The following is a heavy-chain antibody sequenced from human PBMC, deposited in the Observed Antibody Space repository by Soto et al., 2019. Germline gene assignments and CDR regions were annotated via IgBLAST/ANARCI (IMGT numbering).Heavy chain of an antibody. CDR2: FYSSGSI. D-gene: IGHD6-19*01. V-gene: IGHV4-31*03. CDR1: GYSITAGGYY. Sequence: PSETLSLTCFVSGYSITAGGYYWSWIRHHPGKGLEWIGSFYSSGSIIYNPSLSSRVSISGDTSSNQFSMSLTSVTAADTARYYCARMYSSGSGWFQPWGQGTLVTVSS. CDR3: ARMYSSGSGWFQP. J-gene: IGHJ5*02.